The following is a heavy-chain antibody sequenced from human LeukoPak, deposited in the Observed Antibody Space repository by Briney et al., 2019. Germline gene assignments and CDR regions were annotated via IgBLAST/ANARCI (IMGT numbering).Heavy chain of an antibody. V-gene: IGHV1-69*02. D-gene: IGHD3-22*01. Sequence: AAVKVSCKASGGTFSSYTISWVRQAPGQGLEWMGRIIPILGIANYAQKFQGRVTITADKSTSTAYMELRSLRSDDTAVYYCARGLYYYDSSGFDPWGQGTLVTVSS. CDR3: ARGLYYYDSSGFDP. CDR2: IIPILGIA. CDR1: GGTFSSYT. J-gene: IGHJ5*02.